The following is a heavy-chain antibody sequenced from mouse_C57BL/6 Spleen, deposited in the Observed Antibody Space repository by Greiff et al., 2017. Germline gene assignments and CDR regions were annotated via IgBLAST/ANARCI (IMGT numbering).Heavy chain of an antibody. V-gene: IGHV1-55*01. CDR3: ARRGANWDDFDY. D-gene: IGHD4-1*01. CDR2: IYPGSGST. J-gene: IGHJ2*01. Sequence: QVQLKQPGAELVKPGASVKMSCKASGYTFTSYWITWVKQRPGQGLEWIGDIYPGSGSTNYNEKFKSKATLTVDTSSSTAYMQLSSLTSEDSAVYYCARRGANWDDFDYWGQGTTLTVSS. CDR1: GYTFTSYW.